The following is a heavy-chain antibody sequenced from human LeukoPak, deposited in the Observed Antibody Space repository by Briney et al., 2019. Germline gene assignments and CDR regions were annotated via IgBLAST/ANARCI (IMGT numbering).Heavy chain of an antibody. CDR3: ATGYTYDYSLY. CDR2: FDPEDGAR. Sequence: ASVKVSCKVSGDTVTGFSIHWVPPAPGHGLEWMGGFDPEDGARIFAQKFQGRVTMTEDTSTDTAYMDLSSLRSEDTAVYYCATGYTYDYSLYWGQGTLVTVSS. D-gene: IGHD5-18*01. V-gene: IGHV1-24*01. CDR1: GDTVTGFS. J-gene: IGHJ4*02.